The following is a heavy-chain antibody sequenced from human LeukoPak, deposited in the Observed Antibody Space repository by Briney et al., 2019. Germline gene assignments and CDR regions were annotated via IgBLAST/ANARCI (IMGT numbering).Heavy chain of an antibody. J-gene: IGHJ4*02. CDR1: GFTVSSYW. Sequence: PGGSLRLSCAVSGFTVSSYWMSWVRQAPGKGLEWVANIKQDGSEKYYVDSVKGRFTISRDNAKNSLYLQMNSLRAEDTAVYYCATLVATTRFDYWGQGTLVTVSS. D-gene: IGHD5-12*01. V-gene: IGHV3-7*01. CDR3: ATLVATTRFDY. CDR2: IKQDGSEK.